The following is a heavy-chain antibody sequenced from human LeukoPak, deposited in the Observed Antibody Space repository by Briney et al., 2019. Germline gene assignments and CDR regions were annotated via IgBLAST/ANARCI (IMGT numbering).Heavy chain of an antibody. CDR2: IYYTGSA. CDR1: GGSISNYY. CDR3: ARGPPMDV. V-gene: IGHV4-59*08. Sequence: SETLSLTCTVSGGSISNYYWSWFRQTPGKGPEWIGYIYYTGSANYNPSLKSRVTISVDTSQNQFSLKVSSVTAADTAVYYCARGPPMDVWGQGTTVTVSS. J-gene: IGHJ6*02.